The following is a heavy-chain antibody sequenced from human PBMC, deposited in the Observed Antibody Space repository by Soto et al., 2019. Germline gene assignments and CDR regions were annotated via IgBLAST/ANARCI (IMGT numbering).Heavy chain of an antibody. Sequence: ASVKVSCKASGYTFSHYGIGWVRQAPGQGLEWMGWISAYNGNRHFAEGLRGRITMTTNTTTSTAGMELRSLSSDDTAVYYCARGGQECSNSGCGYIYDGMDVWGQGTTVTVSS. D-gene: IGHD1-26*01. J-gene: IGHJ6*02. CDR1: GYTFSHYG. V-gene: IGHV1-18*01. CDR3: ARGGQECSNSGCGYIYDGMDV. CDR2: ISAYNGNR.